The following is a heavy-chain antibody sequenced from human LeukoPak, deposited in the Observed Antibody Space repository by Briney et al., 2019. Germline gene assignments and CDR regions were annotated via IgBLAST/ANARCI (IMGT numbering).Heavy chain of an antibody. V-gene: IGHV4-38-2*01. CDR3: ARLTGSTVLYYYYYMDV. D-gene: IGHD1-7*01. J-gene: IGHJ6*03. CDR2: IYHSGST. Sequence: SETLSLTCAVSGYSISSGCYWGWIRQPPGKGLEWIGSIYHSGSTYYNPSLKSRVTISVDTSKNQFSLKLSSVTAADTAVYYCARLTGSTVLYYYYYMDVWGKGTTVTVSS. CDR1: GYSISSGCY.